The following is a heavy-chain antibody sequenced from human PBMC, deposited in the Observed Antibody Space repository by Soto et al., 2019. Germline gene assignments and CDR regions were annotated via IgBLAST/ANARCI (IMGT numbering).Heavy chain of an antibody. CDR2: ISAYNGNT. V-gene: IGHV1-18*01. CDR1: GYTFTSYG. CDR3: ARDNLRYFDWLLEEDYGMDV. J-gene: IGHJ6*02. Sequence: QVQLVQSGAEVKKPGASVKVSCKASGYTFTSYGISWVRQAPGQGLEWMGWISAYNGNTNYPQKLQGRGTMTTDTSTSTAYMELRSLRSDDTAVYYCARDNLRYFDWLLEEDYGMDVWGQGTTVTVSS. D-gene: IGHD3-9*01.